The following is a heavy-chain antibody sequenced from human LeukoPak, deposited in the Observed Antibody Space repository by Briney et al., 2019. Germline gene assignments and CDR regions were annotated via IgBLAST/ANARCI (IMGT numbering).Heavy chain of an antibody. CDR2: IRYDGSNK. J-gene: IGHJ3*02. CDR3: AKFALAAGTKNDAFDI. Sequence: GGSLRLSCAASGFTFSSYGMHWVRQAPGKGLEWVAFIRYDGSNKYYADSVKGRFTISRDNSKNTLYLQMNSLRADDTAVYYCAKFALAAGTKNDAFDIWGQGTMVTVPS. CDR1: GFTFSSYG. D-gene: IGHD6-13*01. V-gene: IGHV3-30*02.